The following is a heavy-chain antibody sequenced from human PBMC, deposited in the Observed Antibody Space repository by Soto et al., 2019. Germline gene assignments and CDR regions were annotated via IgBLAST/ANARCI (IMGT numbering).Heavy chain of an antibody. CDR2: IKQDGSEK. CDR1: GFTFSNHW. CDR3: ARDWYMDY. V-gene: IGHV3-7*04. Sequence: VQLVESGGGLVQPGESLRLSCAASGFTFSNHWINWIRQTPGRGLEWLAVIKQDGSEKYYVDSVKGRFTVSRDNAMNSAYLKMNSLRVDDTAVYYCARDWYMDYWGQGTLVTVSS. J-gene: IGHJ4*02. D-gene: IGHD1-20*01.